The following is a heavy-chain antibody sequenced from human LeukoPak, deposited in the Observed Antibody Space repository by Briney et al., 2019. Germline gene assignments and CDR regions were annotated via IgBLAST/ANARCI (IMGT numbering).Heavy chain of an antibody. D-gene: IGHD6-13*01. Sequence: GGSLRLSCAASGFTFSSYSMNWVRQAPGKGLEWVSSISSSSSYIYYADSVKGRFTISRDNSKNTLYLQMNSLRAEDTAVYYCAKDSSSSWYSDYWGQGTLVTVSS. CDR3: AKDSSSSWYSDY. CDR1: GFTFSSYS. CDR2: ISSSSSYI. V-gene: IGHV3-21*04. J-gene: IGHJ4*02.